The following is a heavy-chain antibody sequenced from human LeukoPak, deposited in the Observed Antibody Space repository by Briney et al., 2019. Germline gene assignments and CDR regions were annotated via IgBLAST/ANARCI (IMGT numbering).Heavy chain of an antibody. CDR3: ASEGYCSSTSCYDY. J-gene: IGHJ4*02. V-gene: IGHV3-74*01. CDR1: GFTFSSYW. CDR2: INSDGSST. D-gene: IGHD2-2*01. Sequence: PGGSLRLSCAASGFTFSSYWMHWVRQAPGKWLVWVSRINSDGSSTSYADSVKGRFTISRDNAKNTLYLQMNSLRAEDTAVYYCASEGYCSSTSCYDYWGQGTLVTVSS.